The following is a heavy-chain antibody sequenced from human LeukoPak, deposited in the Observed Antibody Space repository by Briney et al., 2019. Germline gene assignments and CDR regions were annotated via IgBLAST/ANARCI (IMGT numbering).Heavy chain of an antibody. Sequence: PGGSLRLSCAASGFTFSSYAMSWVRQAPGKGLEWVSAISGSGGSTYYADSVKGRFTISRDNAKNSLYLQMNSLRAEDTAVYYCARDPPRLGIVVVPAANPHDAFDIWGQGTMVTVSS. V-gene: IGHV3-23*01. D-gene: IGHD2-2*01. CDR2: ISGSGGST. J-gene: IGHJ3*02. CDR3: ARDPPRLGIVVVPAANPHDAFDI. CDR1: GFTFSSYA.